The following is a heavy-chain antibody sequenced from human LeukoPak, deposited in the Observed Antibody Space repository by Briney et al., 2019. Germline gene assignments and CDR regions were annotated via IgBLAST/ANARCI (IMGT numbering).Heavy chain of an antibody. J-gene: IGHJ3*02. CDR2: ISSSGSTI. D-gene: IGHD6-13*01. V-gene: IGHV3-11*01. CDR3: ASVIAGDAFDI. CDR1: GGSFSGYY. Sequence: LSLTCAVYGGSFSGYYWSWIRQPPGKGLEWVSYISSSGSTIYYADSVKGRFTISRDNAKNSLYLQMNSLRAEDTAVYYCASVIAGDAFDIWGQGTMVTVSS.